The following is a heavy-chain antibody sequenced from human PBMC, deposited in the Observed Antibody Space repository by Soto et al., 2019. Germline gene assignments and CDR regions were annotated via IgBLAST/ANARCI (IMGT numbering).Heavy chain of an antibody. CDR3: ARGGWWDRPRIDY. CDR1: GFTFSSYG. V-gene: IGHV3-33*01. Sequence: QVQLVESGGGVVQPGRSLRLSCAASGFTFSSYGMHWVRQAPGKGLEWVAVIWYDGSNKYYADSVKGRFTISRDNSKNTLYLQMNSLRAEDTAVYYCARGGWWDRPRIDYWGQGTLVTVSS. J-gene: IGHJ4*02. D-gene: IGHD2-8*02. CDR2: IWYDGSNK.